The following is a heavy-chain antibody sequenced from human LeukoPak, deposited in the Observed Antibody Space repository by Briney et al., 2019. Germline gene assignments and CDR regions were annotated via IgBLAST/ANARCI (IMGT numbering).Heavy chain of an antibody. D-gene: IGHD2-15*01. J-gene: IGHJ4*02. CDR3: ARHPLGYCSGGSCYPVFDY. CDR2: IYYSGST. Sequence: PSQTLSLTCTVSGGSISSYYWSWIRQPTGKGLEWIGYIYYSGSTNYNPSLKSRVTISVDTSKNQFSLKLSSVTAADTAVYYCARHPLGYCSGGSCYPVFDYWGQGTLVTVSS. V-gene: IGHV4-59*08. CDR1: GGSISSYY.